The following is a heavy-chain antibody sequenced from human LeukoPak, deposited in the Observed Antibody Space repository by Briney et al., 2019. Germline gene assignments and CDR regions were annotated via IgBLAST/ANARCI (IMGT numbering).Heavy chain of an antibody. V-gene: IGHV3-66*01. Sequence: GGSLRLSCAASGFTVSSNYMSWVRQAPGKGLEWVSVIYSGGSTYYADSVKGRFTISRDNSKNTLYLQMNSLRAEDTAVYYCARKYYDSSGYYQVAFDIWGQGTMVTVSS. CDR1: GFTVSSNY. J-gene: IGHJ3*02. CDR3: ARKYYDSSGYYQVAFDI. CDR2: IYSGGST. D-gene: IGHD3-22*01.